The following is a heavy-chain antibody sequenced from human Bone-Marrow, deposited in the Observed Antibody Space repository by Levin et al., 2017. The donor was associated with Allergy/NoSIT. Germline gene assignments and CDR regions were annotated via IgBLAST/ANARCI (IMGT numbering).Heavy chain of an antibody. CDR1: GFIFSSYA. J-gene: IGHJ6*02. V-gene: IGHV3-23*01. D-gene: IGHD5-12*01. CDR2: INNNGLNT. CDR3: AKDLSGHDFLVYYGMDV. Sequence: PGESLKISCAASGFIFSSYAMSWVRQAPGKGLEWVSSINNNGLNTYYADSVKGRFTISRDNSNNTLYLQMHSLRAEDTAVYYCAKDLSGHDFLVYYGMDVWGQGTTVTVSS.